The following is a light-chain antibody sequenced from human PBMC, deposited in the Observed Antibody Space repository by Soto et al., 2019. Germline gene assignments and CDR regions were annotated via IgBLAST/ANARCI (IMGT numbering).Light chain of an antibody. V-gene: IGLV1-47*01. J-gene: IGLJ1*01. CDR1: SSNIGSNY. CDR2: RNN. CDR3: EAWDDSLYV. Sequence: QSVLTQPPSASGTPGQRVTISCSGSSSNIGSNYVYWYQQLPGTAPKLLIYRNNQRPSGVPDRFSGSKSGTSASLAISGLRSEDEADYYCEAWDDSLYVFGTGTKLTVL.